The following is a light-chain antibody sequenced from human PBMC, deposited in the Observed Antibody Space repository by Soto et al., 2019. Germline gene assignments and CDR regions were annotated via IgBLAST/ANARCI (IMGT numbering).Light chain of an antibody. V-gene: IGKV3-20*01. CDR2: GAS. Sequence: VLMQFPGTQTLSPGESSTLSCMASQSVSSSSLAWYQHKPGQAPRLVIYGASNRAAGIPDRFSGSGSGTDFTLTISSLQPEDFATYYCQQSYSNPWTFGQGTKVDIK. CDR3: QQSYSNPWT. J-gene: IGKJ1*01. CDR1: QSVSSSS.